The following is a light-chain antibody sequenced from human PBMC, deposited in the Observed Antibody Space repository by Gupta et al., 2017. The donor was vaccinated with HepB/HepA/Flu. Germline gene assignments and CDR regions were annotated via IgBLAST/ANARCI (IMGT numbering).Light chain of an antibody. CDR1: QSVLHSTNNKNF. V-gene: IGKV4-1*01. CDR2: WAS. J-gene: IGKJ2*04. CDR3: QQGDTTPCS. Sequence: DIVLTQSPDSLAVSLGERATINCKSSQSVLHSTNNKNFLAWYQQKPGQPPRLLLFWASTRESGVPNRFSGSGSGTDFTLTISSLQAEDVAVYHCQQGDTTPCSFGQGTKLEIK.